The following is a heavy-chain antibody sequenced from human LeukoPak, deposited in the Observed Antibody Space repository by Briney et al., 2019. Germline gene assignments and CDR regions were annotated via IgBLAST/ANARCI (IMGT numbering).Heavy chain of an antibody. D-gene: IGHD2-2*01. J-gene: IGHJ3*02. CDR2: ISGSGGST. Sequence: GGSLRLSCAASGFTFSSYAMSWVRQAPGKGLEWVSAISGSGGSTYYADSVKGRFTISRDNSENTLYLQMNSLRAEDTAVYYCAKAGGRAHCSSTSCYAFAFDIWGQGTMVTVSS. CDR3: AKAGGRAHCSSTSCYAFAFDI. V-gene: IGHV3-23*01. CDR1: GFTFSSYA.